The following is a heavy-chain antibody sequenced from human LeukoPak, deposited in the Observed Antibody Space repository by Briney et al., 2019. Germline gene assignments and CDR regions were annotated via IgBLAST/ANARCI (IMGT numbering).Heavy chain of an antibody. J-gene: IGHJ4*02. CDR1: GYTFTGYY. CDR3: AREKFGRFGELPGY. D-gene: IGHD3-10*01. CDR2: INPNSGGT. Sequence: ASVKVSCKASGYTFTGYYMHWVRQAPGQGLEWMGWINPNSGGTNYAQKFQGRVTMTRDTSISTAYMELSRLRSDDTAVYYCAREKFGRFGELPGYWGQGTLVTVSS. V-gene: IGHV1-2*02.